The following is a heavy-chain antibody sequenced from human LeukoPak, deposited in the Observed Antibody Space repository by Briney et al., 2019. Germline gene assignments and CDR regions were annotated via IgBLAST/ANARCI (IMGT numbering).Heavy chain of an antibody. V-gene: IGHV3-30*02. CDR3: ARDRGSYYGFDY. J-gene: IGHJ4*02. CDR1: GFTFSSYG. Sequence: PGGSLRLSCAASGFTFSSYGMHWVRQAPGKGLEWVAFIRYDGSNKYYADSVKGRFTISRDNSKNTLYLQMNSLRAEDTAVYYCARDRGSYYGFDYWGQGTLVTVSS. CDR2: IRYDGSNK. D-gene: IGHD1-26*01.